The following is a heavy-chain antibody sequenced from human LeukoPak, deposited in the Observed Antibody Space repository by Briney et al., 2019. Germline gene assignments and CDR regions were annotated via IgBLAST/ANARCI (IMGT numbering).Heavy chain of an antibody. CDR1: GFTFSNYW. CDR2: ISGSGGST. CDR3: AKEYGSGSYYYDY. Sequence: PGGSLRLSCAASGFTFSNYWMTWVRQAPGRGLEWVSAISGSGGSTHYADSVKGRFTISRDNSRNTLYLQMNSLRAEDTAVYYCAKEYGSGSYYYDYWGQGTLVTVSS. D-gene: IGHD3-10*01. J-gene: IGHJ4*02. V-gene: IGHV3-23*01.